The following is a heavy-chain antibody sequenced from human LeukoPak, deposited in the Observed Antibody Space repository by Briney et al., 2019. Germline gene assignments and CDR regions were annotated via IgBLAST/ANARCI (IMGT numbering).Heavy chain of an antibody. J-gene: IGHJ6*03. CDR2: INPNSGGT. CDR1: VGTFSSYA. Sequence: ASVKVSCKASVGTFSSYAISWVRQAPGQGLEWMGWINPNSGGTNYAQKFQGRVTMTRDTSISTAYMELSRLRSDDTAVYYCARAYYYYYMDVWGQGTTVTVSS. V-gene: IGHV1-2*02. CDR3: ARAYYYYYMDV.